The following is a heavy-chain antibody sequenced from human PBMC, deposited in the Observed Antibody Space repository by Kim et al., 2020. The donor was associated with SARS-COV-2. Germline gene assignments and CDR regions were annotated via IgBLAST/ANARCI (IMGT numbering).Heavy chain of an antibody. CDR3: TRLERAVPGSYGVDV. V-gene: IGHV4-39*01. CDR1: SGSISTDSYS. D-gene: IGHD6-19*01. Sequence: SETLSLTCTLSSGSISTDSYSWAWVRQPPGKGLEWIGNIFPSGTTNYNPSLKSRLTISVDSSRTQFSLKLNSVTAADTALYYCTRLERAVPGSYGVDVWGQGTTVTVSS. J-gene: IGHJ6*02. CDR2: IFPSGTT.